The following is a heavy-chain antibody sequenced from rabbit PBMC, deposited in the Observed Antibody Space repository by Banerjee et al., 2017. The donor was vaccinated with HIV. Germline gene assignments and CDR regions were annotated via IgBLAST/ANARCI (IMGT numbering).Heavy chain of an antibody. CDR2: IYAGSSGST. Sequence: QSLEESGGDLVKPGASLTLTCTASGFSFSISYWICWVRQAPGKGLEWIACIYAGSSGSTYYASWAKGRFTISKTSSTTVTLQMTSLTAADTATYFCARDPYVFSNELFNLWGQGTLVTVS. V-gene: IGHV1S40*01. CDR3: ARDPYVFSNELFNL. CDR1: GFSFSISYW. J-gene: IGHJ4*01. D-gene: IGHD3-1*01.